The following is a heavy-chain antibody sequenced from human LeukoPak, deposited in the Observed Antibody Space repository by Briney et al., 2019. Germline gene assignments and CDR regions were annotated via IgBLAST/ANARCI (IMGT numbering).Heavy chain of an antibody. CDR2: IGTAGEI. J-gene: IGHJ2*01. CDR1: GFTFSAYG. V-gene: IGHV3-13*01. CDR3: ARAAYSSTWYSRYFDL. D-gene: IGHD6-13*01. Sequence: GGSLRLSCAASGFTFSAYGMTWVRQAPGKGLEWVSGIGTAGEIYYPGSVKGRFTISRENAKNSLYLQMNSLRAGDTAVYYCARAAYSSTWYSRYFDLWGRGTLVTVSS.